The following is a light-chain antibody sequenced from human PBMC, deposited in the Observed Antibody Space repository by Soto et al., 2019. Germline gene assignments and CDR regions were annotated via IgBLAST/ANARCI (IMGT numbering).Light chain of an antibody. CDR3: QQYNDYSWT. CDR2: GAS. V-gene: IGKV3-15*01. J-gene: IGKJ1*01. CDR1: QSVSSS. Sequence: EVMMTQSPATLSVSPGERATLSCRASQSVSSSLAWYQQKPGQAPRLLIYGASTRAAGIPARFSGSGSGTEFTLTISSLQPDDVATYYCQQYNDYSWTFGQGTKVDIK.